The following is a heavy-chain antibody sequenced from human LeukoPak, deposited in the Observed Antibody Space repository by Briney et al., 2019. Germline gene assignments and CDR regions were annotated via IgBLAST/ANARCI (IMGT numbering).Heavy chain of an antibody. CDR3: AREEHCTSASCYLDY. Sequence: GASVKVSCEASGYSFTDYYMHWVRQAPGQGLEWMGRINPNSGGTAYAQKFQGRVTMTRDTSISTAYMELSRLRSDDTAVYYCAREEHCTSASCYLDYWGQGTLVTVSS. J-gene: IGHJ4*02. CDR2: INPNSGGT. D-gene: IGHD2-2*01. V-gene: IGHV1-2*06. CDR1: GYSFTDYY.